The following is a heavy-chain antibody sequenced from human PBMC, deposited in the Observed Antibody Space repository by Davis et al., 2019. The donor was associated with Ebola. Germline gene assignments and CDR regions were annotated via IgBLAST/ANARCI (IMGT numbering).Heavy chain of an antibody. Sequence: SETLSLTCSVSGGSITGGSVSSTTYYWGWIRQPPGKGLEWIGTIYYTGSTFYNPSLKSRVTISVDTSKNQFSLKLSSVTAADTAVYYCARSIAARHHFDYWGQGTLVTVSS. CDR2: IYYTGST. D-gene: IGHD6-6*01. CDR3: ARSIAARHHFDY. V-gene: IGHV4-39*07. CDR1: GGSITGGSVSSTTYY. J-gene: IGHJ4*02.